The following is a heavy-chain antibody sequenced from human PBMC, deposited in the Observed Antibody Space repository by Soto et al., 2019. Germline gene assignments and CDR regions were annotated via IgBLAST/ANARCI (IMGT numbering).Heavy chain of an antibody. CDR2: INAGNGNT. V-gene: IGHV1-3*01. D-gene: IGHD4-17*01. J-gene: IGHJ4*02. CDR3: ARNNAVTTGYDY. Sequence: QVQLVQSGAEVKKPGASVKVSCKASGYTFTSYAMHWVRQAPGQRLEWMGWINAGNGNTKYSQKVQGRVTITRDTSASTAYMELSSLRSEDTAVYYCARNNAVTTGYDYWGQGTLVTVSS. CDR1: GYTFTSYA.